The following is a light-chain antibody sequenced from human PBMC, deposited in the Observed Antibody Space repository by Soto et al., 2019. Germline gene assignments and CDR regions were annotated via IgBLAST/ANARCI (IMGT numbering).Light chain of an antibody. V-gene: IGKV1-12*01. CDR2: KAS. J-gene: IGKJ4*01. Sequence: DIQMTQSPSSVSASVGDTVTVPCRASQVISSWLAWYQQKPGRAPNLLIYKASTLQTGVPSRFSGSGSGTDFTLTITNLQPEDFATYYCHQASSFPLSFGGGTKGEIK. CDR1: QVISSW. CDR3: HQASSFPLS.